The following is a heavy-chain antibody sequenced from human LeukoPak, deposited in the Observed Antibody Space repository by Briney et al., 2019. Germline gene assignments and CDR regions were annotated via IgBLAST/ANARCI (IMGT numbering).Heavy chain of an antibody. CDR2: IRSDGSNK. CDR1: GFTFSSSG. V-gene: IGHV3-30*02. Sequence: PGGSLRLSCAASGFTFSSSGIHWVRQAPGKGLEWVAFIRSDGSNKYYGDSVKGRFTISRDNSKNTLYLQMNSLRAEDTAVYYCAKGVAAAAVNWFDPWGQGTLVTVSS. D-gene: IGHD6-13*01. J-gene: IGHJ5*02. CDR3: AKGVAAAAVNWFDP.